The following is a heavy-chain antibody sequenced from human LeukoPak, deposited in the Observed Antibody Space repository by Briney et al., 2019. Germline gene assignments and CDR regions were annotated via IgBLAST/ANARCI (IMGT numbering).Heavy chain of an antibody. D-gene: IGHD3-3*01. CDR3: ARLGGPLTYYDFWSGYDLYGMDV. CDR1: GYSFTSYW. CDR2: IYPDDSDT. J-gene: IGHJ6*02. V-gene: IGHV5-51*01. Sequence: GESLKISCKGSGYSFTSYWIGWVRQMPGKGLEWMGVIYPDDSDTRYSPSFQGQVIISVDRSISTAYLQWSSLKASDPAMYYCARLGGPLTYYDFWSGYDLYGMDVWGQGTTVTVSS.